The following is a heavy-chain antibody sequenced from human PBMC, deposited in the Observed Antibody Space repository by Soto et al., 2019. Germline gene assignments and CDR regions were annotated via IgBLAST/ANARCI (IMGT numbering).Heavy chain of an antibody. V-gene: IGHV3-30*18. J-gene: IGHJ6*02. Sequence: GGVLRLSWAAAGFTFSHYGMHWVRQAPRKGLEWVAIISYDGSNKYYADSVKGRFTISRDNSKNTLYLQMNSLRAEDTAVYYCANPIYSSYYYGMDVWGQGTTVTVSS. CDR1: GFTFSHYG. CDR2: ISYDGSNK. D-gene: IGHD2-21*01. CDR3: ANPIYSSYYYGMDV.